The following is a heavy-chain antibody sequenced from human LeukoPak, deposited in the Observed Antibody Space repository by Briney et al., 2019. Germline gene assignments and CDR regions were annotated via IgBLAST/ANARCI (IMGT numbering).Heavy chain of an antibody. V-gene: IGHV4-61*01. Sequence: SETLSLTCTVSGGSVSSGTYYWSWIRQPPGRGLGWIGYIYYSGNTNYNPTLKSRVTISVDTSKNQLSLKLSSVTAADTAVYYCARRGLIDYWGQGTLVTVSS. D-gene: IGHD3/OR15-3a*01. CDR3: ARRGLIDY. CDR2: IYYSGNT. J-gene: IGHJ4*02. CDR1: GGSVSSGTYY.